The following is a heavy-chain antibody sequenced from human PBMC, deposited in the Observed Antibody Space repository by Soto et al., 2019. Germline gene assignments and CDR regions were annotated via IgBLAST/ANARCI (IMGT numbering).Heavy chain of an antibody. V-gene: IGHV1-69*13. CDR3: AGIVDFTESRGMDV. J-gene: IGHJ6*02. CDR1: GGTFTSYA. D-gene: IGHD1-26*01. CDR2: IIPIFGIA. Sequence: SVKVSCKASGGTFTSYAISWVRQAPGQGLEWMGGIIPIFGIANYAQKFQGRVTITADESTSTAYMELSSVRSEDTAVYFCAGIVDFTESRGMDVWGQGTTVTVSS.